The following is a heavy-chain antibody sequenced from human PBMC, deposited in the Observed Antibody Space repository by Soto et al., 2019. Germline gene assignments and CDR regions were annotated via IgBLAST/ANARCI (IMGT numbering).Heavy chain of an antibody. D-gene: IGHD3-22*01. CDR1: GGTFSRHA. Sequence: QVQLVQSGAEVRKPGSSVKVSCKASGGTFSRHAISWVRQAPGQGLEWMGGIIPIFGTANHAQKFQGRVTIIADESTSTVSMEVRSMRSEDTAMYYCARGWGYDSNDYYYAYWGQGTLVIVSS. CDR3: ARGWGYDSNDYYYAY. CDR2: IIPIFGTA. J-gene: IGHJ4*02. V-gene: IGHV1-69*01.